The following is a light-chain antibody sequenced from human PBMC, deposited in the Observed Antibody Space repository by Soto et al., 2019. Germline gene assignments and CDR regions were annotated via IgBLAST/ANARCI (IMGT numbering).Light chain of an antibody. CDR3: QQYSNWPPIT. V-gene: IGKV3-15*01. Sequence: ETVITQSPSALSVSLGERATLSCRASQSVSIHLAWYQQKPGQAPRLLIYDTSTRATGIPARFSGSGSGTEFTLTISSLQSEDFAVYYCQQYSNWPPITFGQGTRLEIK. J-gene: IGKJ5*01. CDR2: DTS. CDR1: QSVSIH.